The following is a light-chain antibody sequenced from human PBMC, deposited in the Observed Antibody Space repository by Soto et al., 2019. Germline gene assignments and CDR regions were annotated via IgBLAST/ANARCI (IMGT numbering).Light chain of an antibody. V-gene: IGKV3-20*01. J-gene: IGKJ1*01. CDR1: QSVSSSY. CDR2: GAS. CDR3: QQYGSSSWT. Sequence: IVLTQAPGTLSFSPGEIATLSVRAIQSVSSSYLAWYQQKPGQAPRLLIYGASSRATGIPDRFSGSGSGTDFTLIISRLEPEDFAVYYCQQYGSSSWTFGQGTKVDIK.